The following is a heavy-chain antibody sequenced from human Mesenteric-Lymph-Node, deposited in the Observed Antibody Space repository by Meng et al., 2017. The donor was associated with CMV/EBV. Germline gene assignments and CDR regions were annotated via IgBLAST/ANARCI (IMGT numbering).Heavy chain of an antibody. CDR3: ARNIAGDNKDS. CDR1: GFSVSTTY. J-gene: IGHJ4*02. Sequence: GESLKISCAASGFSVSTTYMSWVRQAPGKGLERVSIIYSGGSTSYADSVKGRFTISRDNSKNTLYLQMNSLRVEDTAVYYCARNIAGDNKDSWGQGTLVTVSS. D-gene: IGHD2/OR15-2a*01. V-gene: IGHV3-53*01. CDR2: IYSGGST.